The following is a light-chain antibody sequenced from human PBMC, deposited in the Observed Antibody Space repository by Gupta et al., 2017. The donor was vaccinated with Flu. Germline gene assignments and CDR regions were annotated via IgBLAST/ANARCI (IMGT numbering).Light chain of an antibody. CDR1: QSVSSY. J-gene: IGKJ2*01. CDR3: QQRGNWPYT. V-gene: IGKV3-11*01. CDR2: DAS. Sequence: EIVLTQSPATLSLSPGEGATLSCRASQSVSSYLAWYQQKPGQAPRLLIYDASNRATGIPARFSGSGSGTDFTLTINSLEPEDFAIYYCQQRGNWPYTFGQWTKLEIK.